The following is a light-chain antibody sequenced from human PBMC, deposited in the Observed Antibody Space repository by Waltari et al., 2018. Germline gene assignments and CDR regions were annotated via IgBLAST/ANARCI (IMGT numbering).Light chain of an antibody. V-gene: IGLV3-1*01. Sequence: SYELTQPPSVSVSPGQTASITCSGDKLGDKYACWYQQKPAQSPVLVIYQDNKRPSGIPERFSGSKSGNTATLTISGAQALDEADYYCQAWDNTTPVFGTGTKVTVL. CDR1: KLGDKY. J-gene: IGLJ1*01. CDR2: QDN. CDR3: QAWDNTTPV.